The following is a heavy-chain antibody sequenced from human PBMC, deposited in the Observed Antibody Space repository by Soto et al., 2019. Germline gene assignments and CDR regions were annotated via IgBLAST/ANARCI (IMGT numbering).Heavy chain of an antibody. D-gene: IGHD4-17*01. V-gene: IGHV3-23*01. J-gene: IGHJ1*01. CDR3: AKYDYSDARAEYFQL. CDR2: ISGSGGST. Sequence: GKGLEWVSAISGSGGSTYYADSVKGRFTISRDNSKNTLYLQMNSLRAEDTAVYYCAKYDYSDARAEYFQLLRQGTLVIVIS.